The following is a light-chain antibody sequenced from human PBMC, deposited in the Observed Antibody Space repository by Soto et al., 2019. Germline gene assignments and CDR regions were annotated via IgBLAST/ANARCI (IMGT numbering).Light chain of an antibody. CDR2: GAS. Sequence: EIMLTQSPGTLSLSPGERATLSCRASQSVRSSVAWYQQKPGQAPRLLFYGASTRATGIPARFSGSGSGTEFTLTISSLQSEDVAVYYCQQYNNWPPITFGQGTRLEIK. V-gene: IGKV3-15*01. CDR3: QQYNNWPPIT. CDR1: QSVRSS. J-gene: IGKJ5*01.